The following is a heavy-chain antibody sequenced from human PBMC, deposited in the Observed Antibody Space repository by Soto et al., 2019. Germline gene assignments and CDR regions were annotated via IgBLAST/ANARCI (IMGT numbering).Heavy chain of an antibody. V-gene: IGHV3-7*01. Sequence: GGSLRLSCAASGFTFSSYWMSWVRQAPGKGLEWVANIKQDGSEKYYVDSVKGRFTISRDNAKNSLYLQMNSLRAEDTAVYYCARLNYGSGSYLRVYYYYHMDVWGKGTTVTVSS. CDR3: ARLNYGSGSYLRVYYYYHMDV. CDR1: GFTFSSYW. CDR2: IKQDGSEK. J-gene: IGHJ6*03. D-gene: IGHD3-10*01.